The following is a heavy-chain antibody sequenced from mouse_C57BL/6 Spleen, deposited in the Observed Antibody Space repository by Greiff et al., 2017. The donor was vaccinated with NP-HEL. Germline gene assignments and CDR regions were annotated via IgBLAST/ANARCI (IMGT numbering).Heavy chain of an antibody. CDR3: TTHYGSSFAY. V-gene: IGHV14-1*01. J-gene: IGHJ3*01. D-gene: IGHD1-1*01. CDR1: GFNIKDYY. CDR2: IDPEDGDT. Sequence: VQLQQPGAELVRPGASVKLSCTASGFNIKDYYMHWVKQRPEQGLEWIGRIDPEDGDTEYAPKFQGKATLTADTSSNTAYLQLSSLTSEDTAVYYCTTHYGSSFAYWGQGTLVTVSA.